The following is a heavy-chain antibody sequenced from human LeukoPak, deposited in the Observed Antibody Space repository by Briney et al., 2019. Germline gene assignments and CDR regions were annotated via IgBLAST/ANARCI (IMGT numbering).Heavy chain of an antibody. D-gene: IGHD5-12*01. Sequence: GESLKTSFKGSGYSFTSYWIGWVRQMPGKGLEWMGIIYPGDSDTRYSPSFQGQVTISADKSISTAYLQWSSLKASDTAMYYCASFAATIQRGVFDYWGQGTLATVSS. J-gene: IGHJ4*02. CDR3: ASFAATIQRGVFDY. CDR2: IYPGDSDT. CDR1: GYSFTSYW. V-gene: IGHV5-51*01.